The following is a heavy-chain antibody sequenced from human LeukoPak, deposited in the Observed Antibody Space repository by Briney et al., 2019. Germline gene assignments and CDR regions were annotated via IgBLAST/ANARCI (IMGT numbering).Heavy chain of an antibody. V-gene: IGHV1-46*01. CDR3: ARDGYCSSTSCYAFYYYYGMDV. Sequence: ASVKVSCKASGYTFTSYYMHWVRQAPGQGLEWMGIINPSGGSTSYAQKFQGRVTMTRDTSTSTVYMELSSLRSEDTAVYYCARDGYCSSTSCYAFYYYYGMDVWGQGTTVTVSS. D-gene: IGHD2-2*01. J-gene: IGHJ6*02. CDR2: INPSGGST. CDR1: GYTFTSYY.